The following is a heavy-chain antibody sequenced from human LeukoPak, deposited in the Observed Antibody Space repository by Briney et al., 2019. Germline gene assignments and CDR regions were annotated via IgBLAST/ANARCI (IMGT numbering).Heavy chain of an antibody. CDR1: GFTVSSNY. CDR3: ARTTGIAVAGTFDY. Sequence: GGSLRLSCAASGFTVSSNYMSWVRQAPGKGLEWVSVIYSGGSTYYADSVKGRFTISRDNSKNTLYLQMNSLRAEDTAVYYSARTTGIAVAGTFDYWGQGTLVTVSS. J-gene: IGHJ4*02. CDR2: IYSGGST. V-gene: IGHV3-53*01. D-gene: IGHD6-19*01.